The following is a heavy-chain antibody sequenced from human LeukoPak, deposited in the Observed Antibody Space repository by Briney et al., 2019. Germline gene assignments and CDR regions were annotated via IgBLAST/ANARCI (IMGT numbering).Heavy chain of an antibody. CDR1: GFTFSSYW. D-gene: IGHD6-13*01. J-gene: IGHJ6*03. Sequence: PGGSLRLSCAASGFTFSSYWMHWVRQAPGKGLVWVSRINSDGSSTSYADSVKGRLTISRDNAKNTLYLQMNSLRAEDTAVYYCVRTAADYYYYMDVWGKGTTVTVSS. CDR2: INSDGSST. V-gene: IGHV3-74*01. CDR3: VRTAADYYYYMDV.